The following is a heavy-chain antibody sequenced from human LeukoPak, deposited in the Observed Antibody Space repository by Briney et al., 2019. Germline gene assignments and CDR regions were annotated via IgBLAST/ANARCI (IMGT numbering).Heavy chain of an antibody. D-gene: IGHD6-13*01. J-gene: IGHJ4*02. Sequence: PGGSLRLSCAASGFTFSSYAMSWVRQAPGKGLEWVSAISGSGGSTYYADSVKGRFTISRDNSKNTLYLQMNSLRAEDTAVYYCAKNILNSSSWYWGIDYWGQGTLVTVSS. CDR3: AKNILNSSSWYWGIDY. CDR2: ISGSGGST. CDR1: GFTFSSYA. V-gene: IGHV3-23*01.